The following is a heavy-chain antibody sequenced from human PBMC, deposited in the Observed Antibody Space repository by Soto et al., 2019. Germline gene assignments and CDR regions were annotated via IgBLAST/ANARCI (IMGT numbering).Heavy chain of an antibody. CDR2: ISDGGGST. CDR1: GFTFSFYA. D-gene: IGHD6-13*01. CDR3: EIGGRIATDVDC. V-gene: IGHV3-23*01. J-gene: IGHJ4*02. Sequence: EVQLLESGGGLVQPGGSLRLSCAASGFTFSFYAMSWVRQAPGKGLEWVSGISDGGGSTYYADSVKGRFTMSRDNSKSMLSLQMDSLRADDTAIYYCEIGGRIATDVDCWGQGTLVTVSS.